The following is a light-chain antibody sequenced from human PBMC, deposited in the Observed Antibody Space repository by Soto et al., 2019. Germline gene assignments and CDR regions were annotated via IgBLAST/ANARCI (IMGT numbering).Light chain of an antibody. CDR2: DAS. CDR1: QSIVTY. V-gene: IGKV1-5*01. Sequence: DIQVTQSPSSLSASLGDRVTITCRASQSIVTYLNCYQQKPGKAPKLLIYDASNLESGVPSIFSGSGSGTEFTLTISSLPPDNFATYYCQQYSTYSTFGQGTKVDI. J-gene: IGKJ1*01. CDR3: QQYSTYST.